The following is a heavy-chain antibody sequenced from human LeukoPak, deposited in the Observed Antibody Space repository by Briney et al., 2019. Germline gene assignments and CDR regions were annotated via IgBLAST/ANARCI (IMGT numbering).Heavy chain of an antibody. D-gene: IGHD5-12*01. J-gene: IGHJ4*02. CDR1: GGSISSSNW. Sequence: SGTLSLTCAVSGGSISSSNWWSWVRQPPGKGLEWFGEIYHSGSTNYNPSVKSRVTMSVDNSKKQYSLQLSSVTAADTAVYYCARDPGGYSGYGRGYYFDFWGQGTLVTVSS. V-gene: IGHV4-4*02. CDR3: ARDPGGYSGYGRGYYFDF. CDR2: IYHSGST.